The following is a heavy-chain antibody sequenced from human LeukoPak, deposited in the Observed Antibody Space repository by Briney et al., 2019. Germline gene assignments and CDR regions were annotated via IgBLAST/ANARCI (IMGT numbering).Heavy chain of an antibody. CDR2: IYTGGST. D-gene: IGHD6-19*01. CDR1: GFSVSSYY. CDR3: ARAGGWYFDY. J-gene: IGHJ4*02. V-gene: IGHV3-66*01. Sequence: GGSLRLSCAASGFSVSSYYMSWVRQAPGKGLEWVSIIYTGGSTDYADSVKGRFTISRDISKNTVYLQMNSLRAEDTAVYYCARAGGWYFDYWGQGTLVTVSS.